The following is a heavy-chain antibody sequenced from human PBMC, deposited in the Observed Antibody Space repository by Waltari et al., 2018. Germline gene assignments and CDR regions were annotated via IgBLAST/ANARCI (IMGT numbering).Heavy chain of an antibody. CDR1: GFTFSSYE. Sequence: EVPLVESGGGLVQPGGSLRLSCAASGFTFSSYEMNWVRQAPGKGLEWVSYISSSGSTIYYADSVKGRFTISRDNAKNSLYLQMNSLRAEDTAVYYCASHYYDLDYWGQGTLVTVSS. D-gene: IGHD3-3*01. V-gene: IGHV3-48*03. CDR2: ISSSGSTI. J-gene: IGHJ4*02. CDR3: ASHYYDLDY.